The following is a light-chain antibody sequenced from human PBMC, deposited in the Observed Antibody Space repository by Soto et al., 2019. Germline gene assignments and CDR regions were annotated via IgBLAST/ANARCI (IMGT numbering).Light chain of an antibody. CDR3: SSYRAGSTVL. J-gene: IGLJ2*01. Sequence: QAVVTQPASVSGSPGQSITISCTGTSSDVGGYNYVSWYQQHPGEAPQLMIYEVSNRPSGVSDRFSGSKSGNTASLTISGLQAEDEADYYCSSYRAGSTVLFGGGTKLTVL. CDR2: EVS. CDR1: SSDVGGYNY. V-gene: IGLV2-14*01.